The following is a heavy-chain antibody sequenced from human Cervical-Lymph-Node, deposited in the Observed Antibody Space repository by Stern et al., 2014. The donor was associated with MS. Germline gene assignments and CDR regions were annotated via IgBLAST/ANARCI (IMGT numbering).Heavy chain of an antibody. Sequence: VQLVESGAEVKKPGSSEKVSCKASGGTFNSYVISWGRQAPGQGLEWMGGFVTRFSTTHYAQKLQGRVTITADESRSTTYMELTSLRSDDTAVYYCARGGIGSSRLYYHFYGMDVWGQGTTVTVSS. CDR1: GGTFNSYV. CDR3: ARGGIGSSRLYYHFYGMDV. CDR2: FVTRFSTT. V-gene: IGHV1-69*01. D-gene: IGHD6-6*01. J-gene: IGHJ6*02.